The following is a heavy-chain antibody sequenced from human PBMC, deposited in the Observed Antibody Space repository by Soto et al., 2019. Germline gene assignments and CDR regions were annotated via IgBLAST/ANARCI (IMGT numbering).Heavy chain of an antibody. Sequence: QITLKESGPTLVKPTQTLTLTCTFSGFSLNSSGVGVAWIRQPPGKTLEWLALIYWGDEKLYRPSLKSRLTITKDTSKNPVVLTMTNMDPVDTATYYCAHRYCSGGSCYMSFDYWGQGTLVTVSS. CDR2: IYWGDEK. D-gene: IGHD2-15*01. V-gene: IGHV2-5*02. CDR3: AHRYCSGGSCYMSFDY. CDR1: GFSLNSSGVG. J-gene: IGHJ4*02.